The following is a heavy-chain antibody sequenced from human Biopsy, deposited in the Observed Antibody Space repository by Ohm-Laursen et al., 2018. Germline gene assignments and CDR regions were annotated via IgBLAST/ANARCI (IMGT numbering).Heavy chain of an antibody. CDR1: GYTLTALS. V-gene: IGHV1-24*01. D-gene: IGHD1-1*01. CDR2: FAPENGKT. J-gene: IGHJ4*02. Sequence: ASVKVSCTVSGYTLTALSMHWVRQAPGRGLEWMGGFAPENGKTIYAQKFQGRITMTEDTSTDTAYMELSSLRSEDTAVYYCAADINVWNVNYWGQGTQVTVSS. CDR3: AADINVWNVNY.